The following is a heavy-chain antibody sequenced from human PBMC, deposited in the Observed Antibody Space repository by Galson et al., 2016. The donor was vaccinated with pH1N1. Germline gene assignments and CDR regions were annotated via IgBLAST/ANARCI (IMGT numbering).Heavy chain of an antibody. J-gene: IGHJ3*01. CDR2: ISGSDTTI. CDR3: ARDHFGWAFDV. Sequence: SLRLSCAASGFPFSHYYMGWIRQAPGKGLEWISYISGSDTTIYYADSVRGRFTISRDNAQNSLYLHMNSLRAEDTAVYYYARDHFGWAFDVWGQGTMVTVSP. CDR1: GFPFSHYY. D-gene: IGHD3-10*01. V-gene: IGHV3-11*01.